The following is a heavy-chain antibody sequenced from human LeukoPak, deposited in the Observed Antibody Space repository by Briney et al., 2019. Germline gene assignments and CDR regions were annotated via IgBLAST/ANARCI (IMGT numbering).Heavy chain of an antibody. Sequence: ASVKVSCKASGYTFTSYGISWVRQAPGRGLEWMGWISAYNGNTNYAQKLQGRVTMTTDTSTSTAYMELRSLRSDDTAVCYCARDTDYYDSSGYYPFDYWGQGTLVTVSS. D-gene: IGHD3-22*01. J-gene: IGHJ4*02. CDR2: ISAYNGNT. CDR3: ARDTDYYDSSGYYPFDY. CDR1: GYTFTSYG. V-gene: IGHV1-18*01.